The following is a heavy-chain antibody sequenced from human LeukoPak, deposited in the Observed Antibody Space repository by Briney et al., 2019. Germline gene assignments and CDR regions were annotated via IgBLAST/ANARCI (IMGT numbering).Heavy chain of an antibody. J-gene: IGHJ4*02. V-gene: IGHV5-51*01. Sequence: PGESLKILCKGSGYSFTSYWIGWVRQMSGKGLEWMGIIYPGDSDTRYSPSFQGQVTISADKSLSTAYLQWSSLKASDTAMYYCARGSGSYHTAYMNWGQGSPVTVSS. CDR2: IYPGDSDT. CDR1: GYSFTSYW. D-gene: IGHD1-26*01. CDR3: ARGSGSYHTAYMN.